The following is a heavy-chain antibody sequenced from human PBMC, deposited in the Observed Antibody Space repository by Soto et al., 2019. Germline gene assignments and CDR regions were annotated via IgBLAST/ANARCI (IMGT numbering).Heavy chain of an antibody. D-gene: IGHD3-9*01. CDR1: GGSIGSTTHY. CDR3: ARAPGYFDWAQ. J-gene: IGHJ4*02. CDR2: IYYSGST. V-gene: IGHV4-39*01. Sequence: KPSETLSLTCTVSGGSIGSTTHYWGWIRQPPGKGLEWIGKIYYSGSTYYNPSLKSRVTISVDTSKNQFSLKLSSVTAADTAVYYCARAPGYFDWAQWGQGNLVTVSS.